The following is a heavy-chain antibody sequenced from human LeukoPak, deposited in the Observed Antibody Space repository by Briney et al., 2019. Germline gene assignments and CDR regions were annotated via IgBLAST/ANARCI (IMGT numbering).Heavy chain of an antibody. Sequence: SETLSLTCTVFGGSVNNYYLSWIRQPAGKGLEWIGRIYGSGSINYNPSLRSRVAMSLDTSKNQFSLKLRSVTAADTAVYYCTRDRGLYGEVLFDPWGKGTLVTVSS. V-gene: IGHV4-4*07. CDR1: GGSVNNYY. D-gene: IGHD3-10*01. CDR3: TRDRGLYGEVLFDP. CDR2: IYGSGSI. J-gene: IGHJ5*02.